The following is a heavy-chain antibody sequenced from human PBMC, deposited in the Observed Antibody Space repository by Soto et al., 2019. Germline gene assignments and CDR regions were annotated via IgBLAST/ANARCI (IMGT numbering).Heavy chain of an antibody. V-gene: IGHV3-7*01. D-gene: IGHD3-3*01. CDR3: ERDHDY. CDR1: GFSFSNYW. Sequence: VQLVESGGGLVQPGGSLRLSCAVSGFSFSNYWMTWVRQAPGQGLEWVATINHDGTETFYVDSVKGRFSISIDSAKNSLDLQMNSLRAEDTAVYYCERDHDYWGQGTLVTVSS. J-gene: IGHJ4*02. CDR2: INHDGTET.